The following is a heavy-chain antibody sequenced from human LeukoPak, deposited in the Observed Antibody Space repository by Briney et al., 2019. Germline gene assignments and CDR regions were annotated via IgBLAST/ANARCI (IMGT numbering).Heavy chain of an antibody. CDR3: ARAPKRYCSGGSCYSGYYYYYMDV. D-gene: IGHD2-15*01. CDR1: GGSVSSTSYY. V-gene: IGHV4-39*07. Sequence: SETLSLTCTVSGGSVSSTSYYWGWIRQPPGKGLEWIGSISYSGSTYYNPSLKSRVTISVDTSKNQFSLKLSSVTAADTAVYYCARAPKRYCSGGSCYSGYYYYYMDVWGKGTTVTVSS. J-gene: IGHJ6*03. CDR2: ISYSGST.